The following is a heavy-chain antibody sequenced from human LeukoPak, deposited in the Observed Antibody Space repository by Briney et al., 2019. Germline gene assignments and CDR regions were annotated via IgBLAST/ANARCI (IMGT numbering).Heavy chain of an antibody. Sequence: GGSLRLSCAALGFTFSDYWISWVRQAPGKGLEWVANVKQDGSEKFYVDSVKGRFTISRDNARNSLYLQMNSLRAEDTAVYYCARDPAMQTWLSAYYFDYWGQGTQVSVSS. CDR1: GFTFSDYW. V-gene: IGHV3-7*01. CDR2: VKQDGSEK. CDR3: ARDPAMQTWLSAYYFDY. J-gene: IGHJ4*02. D-gene: IGHD3-22*01.